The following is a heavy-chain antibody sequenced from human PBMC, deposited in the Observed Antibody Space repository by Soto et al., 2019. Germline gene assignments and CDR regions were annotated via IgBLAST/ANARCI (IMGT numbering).Heavy chain of an antibody. CDR1: GGSFNIYT. V-gene: IGHV1-69*06. J-gene: IGHJ6*02. CDR2: VLPIFGTT. Sequence: QVQLVQSGAEVKKPGSSVKVSCKASGGSFNIYTINWVRQAPGQGLEWMGGVLPIFGTTNYAQKFQGRVMITADKSASTSYMELSSLRSEDTAVYYCARTQGFYPLDVWGQGTTVTVSS. CDR3: ARTQGFYPLDV.